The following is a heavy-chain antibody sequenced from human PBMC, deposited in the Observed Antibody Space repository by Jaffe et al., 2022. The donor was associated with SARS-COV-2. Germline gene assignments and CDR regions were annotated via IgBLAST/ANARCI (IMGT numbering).Heavy chain of an antibody. CDR1: GFTFNTYT. J-gene: IGHJ5*02. D-gene: IGHD1-26*01. V-gene: IGHV3-23*04. CDR2: ISARGDIT. CDR3: AKVPRSRENWLDP. Sequence: EVQLVESGGGLVQPGGSLRLSCAASGFTFNTYTMTWVRQAPGKGLEWVSAISARGDITFYADSVKGRFSISRDNSKDTLYLQMNSLGAEDTATYYCAKVPRSRENWLDPWGQGTLVTVSP.